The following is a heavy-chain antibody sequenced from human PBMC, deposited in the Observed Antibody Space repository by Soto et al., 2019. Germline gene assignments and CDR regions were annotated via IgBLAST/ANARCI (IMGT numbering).Heavy chain of an antibody. Sequence: SETLSLTCAVSGGSISSSNWWSWVRQPPGKGLEWIGEIYHSGSTNYNPSLKSRVTISVDKSKNQFSLKLSSVTAADTAVYYCARDPPDGDSYFDYWGQGTRVTVS. CDR3: ARDPPDGDSYFDY. V-gene: IGHV4-4*02. J-gene: IGHJ4*02. CDR1: GGSISSSNW. D-gene: IGHD4-17*01. CDR2: IYHSGST.